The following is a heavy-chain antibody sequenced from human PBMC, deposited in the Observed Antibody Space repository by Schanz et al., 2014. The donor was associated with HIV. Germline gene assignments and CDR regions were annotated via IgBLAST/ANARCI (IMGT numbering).Heavy chain of an antibody. CDR2: IWYDGTNE. J-gene: IGHJ4*02. CDR3: ATSQGIMVATDFDY. V-gene: IGHV3-33*01. CDR1: GFTFSSFG. D-gene: IGHD5-12*01. Sequence: QVQLVESGGGVVQPGRSLRLSCVASGFTFSSFGMHWVRQAPGKGLEGVAVIWYDGTNEYYADSVKGRFTISRDNSRKTLYLQMNSLRAEDTAVYYCATSQGIMVATDFDYWGQGTLVTVSS.